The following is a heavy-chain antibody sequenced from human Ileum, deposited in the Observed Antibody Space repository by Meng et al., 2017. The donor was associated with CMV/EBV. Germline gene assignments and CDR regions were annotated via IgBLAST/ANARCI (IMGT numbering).Heavy chain of an antibody. V-gene: IGHV3-15*01. CDR1: GFTFTNAW. CDR2: IKSKSDGGTT. CDR3: AKDGEVGDLWYYYSMDV. J-gene: IGHJ6*02. D-gene: IGHD1-26*01. Sequence: GGSLRLSCAASGFTFTNAWMSWVRQAPGKGLEWVGRIKSKSDGGTTDYAAPVIGRFTISRDNSKNTLYLQMNTLRAEDTAVYYCAKDGEVGDLWYYYSMDVWGQGTTVTVSS.